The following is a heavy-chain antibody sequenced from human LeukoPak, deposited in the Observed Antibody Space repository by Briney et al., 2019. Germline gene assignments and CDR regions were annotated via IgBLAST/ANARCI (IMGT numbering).Heavy chain of an antibody. CDR3: VRDLQRHYLGVAVAGRRRWFDP. D-gene: IGHD6-13*01. J-gene: IGHJ5*02. CDR2: ISWNSGNI. Sequence: GRSLRLSCAASGYTFADYAMHWVRHTPGKGLEWVSRISWNSGNIDYADSVKGRFTISRDNAKNTLYLQMNSLRAEDTAIYYCVRDLQRHYLGVAVAGRRRWFDPWGQGTLVTVSS. V-gene: IGHV3-9*01. CDR1: GYTFADYA.